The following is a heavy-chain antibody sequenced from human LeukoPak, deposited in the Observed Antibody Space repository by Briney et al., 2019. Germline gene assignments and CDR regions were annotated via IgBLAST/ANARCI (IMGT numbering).Heavy chain of an antibody. CDR2: ISSSSSTI. Sequence: GGSLRLPCAASGFTFDDYAMHWVRQAPGKGLEWVSYISSSSSTIYYADSVKGRFTISRDNAKNSLYLQMNSLRAEDTAVYYCARGSRTFDIWGQGTMVTVSS. CDR3: ARGSRTFDI. J-gene: IGHJ3*02. V-gene: IGHV3-48*01. CDR1: GFTFDDYA.